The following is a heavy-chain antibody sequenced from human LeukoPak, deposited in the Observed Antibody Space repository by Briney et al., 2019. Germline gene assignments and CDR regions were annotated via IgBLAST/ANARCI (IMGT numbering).Heavy chain of an antibody. V-gene: IGHV4-39*07. CDR3: ARVGSSGWDNNDY. J-gene: IGHJ4*02. CDR1: GGSISSSSYY. CDR2: IYYSGST. Sequence: SETLSLTCTVSGGSISSSSYYWGWIRQPPGKGLEWIGSIYYSGSTNYNPSLKSRVTISVDTSKNQFSLKLSSVTAADTAVYYCARVGSSGWDNNDYWGQGTLVTVSS. D-gene: IGHD6-19*01.